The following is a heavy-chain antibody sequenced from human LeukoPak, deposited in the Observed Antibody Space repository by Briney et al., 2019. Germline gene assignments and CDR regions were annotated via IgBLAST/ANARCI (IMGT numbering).Heavy chain of an antibody. J-gene: IGHJ4*02. CDR3: ARVMVRGAHLLDY. CDR2: INPNSGGT. V-gene: IGHV1-2*02. D-gene: IGHD3-10*01. Sequence: ASVKVSCKASGGTFSSYAISWVRQAPGQGLEWMGWINPNSGGTNYAQKFQGRVTMTRDTSISTAYMELSRLRSDDTAVYYCARVMVRGAHLLDYWGQGTLVTVSS. CDR1: GGTFSSYA.